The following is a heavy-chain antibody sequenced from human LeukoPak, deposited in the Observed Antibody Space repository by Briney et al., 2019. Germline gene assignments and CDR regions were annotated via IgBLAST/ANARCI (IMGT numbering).Heavy chain of an antibody. J-gene: IGHJ3*02. CDR3: ARDLALAFDI. CDR1: GFTFGDYA. Sequence: PGGSLRLSCTASGFTFGDYAMHWVRQAPGKGLEYVSAISSNGGSTYYANSVKCRFTISRDNSKNALYLQMGSLRAEDMAVYYCARDLALAFDIWGQGTMVTVSS. CDR2: ISSNGGST. D-gene: IGHD3-3*02. V-gene: IGHV3-64*01.